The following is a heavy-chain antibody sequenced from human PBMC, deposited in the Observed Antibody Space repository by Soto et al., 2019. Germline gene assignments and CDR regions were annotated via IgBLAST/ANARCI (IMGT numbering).Heavy chain of an antibody. CDR2: IWYDGSNK. CDR3: AAGGAIFGVVIIYLAFDI. V-gene: IGHV3-33*01. J-gene: IGHJ3*02. CDR1: GFTFSSYG. Sequence: GGSLRLSCAASGFTFSSYGMHWVRQAPGKGLEWVAVIWYDGSNKYYADSVKGRFTISRDNSKNTLYLQMNSLRAEDTAVYYCAAGGAIFGVVIIYLAFDIWGQGTMVTVSS. D-gene: IGHD3-3*01.